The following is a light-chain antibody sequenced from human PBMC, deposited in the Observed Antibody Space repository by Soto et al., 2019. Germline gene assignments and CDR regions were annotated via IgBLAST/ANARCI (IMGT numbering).Light chain of an antibody. Sequence: DIQMTQSPSTLSASVGDRVTITCRASQSISSSLAWYQQKPGKAPTLLIYKASSLESGVPSRFSGSGSGTEFTLTISSLQPDDFATYYFQQFNSFSWTFGQGTKVEIK. CDR1: QSISSS. CDR2: KAS. V-gene: IGKV1-5*03. CDR3: QQFNSFSWT. J-gene: IGKJ1*01.